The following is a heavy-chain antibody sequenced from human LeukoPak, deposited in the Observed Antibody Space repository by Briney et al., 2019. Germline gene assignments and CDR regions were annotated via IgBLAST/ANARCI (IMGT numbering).Heavy chain of an antibody. CDR1: GFTLSNYA. J-gene: IGHJ4*02. CDR3: AKRASSSTSSADDY. V-gene: IGHV3-23*01. D-gene: IGHD2-2*01. Sequence: PGGSLRLSCAASGFTLSNYAMSWVRQAPGKGLEWVSAISGSGGSTYYADSVKGRFTISRDNSKNTLYLQMNSLRAEDTAVYYCAKRASSSTSSADDYWGQGTLVTVSS. CDR2: ISGSGGST.